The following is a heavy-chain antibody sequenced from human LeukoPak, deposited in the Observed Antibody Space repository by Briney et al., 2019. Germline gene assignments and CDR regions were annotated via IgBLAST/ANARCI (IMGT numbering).Heavy chain of an antibody. Sequence: GGSLRLSCAASGFTFSSYAMSWERTAPGKGLEWVLAISGSGGSTYYADSVRGRFTISRDNCKNTLYLQMNSLRAEDTAVYYCAKGGCVGTSCYRRAFDIWGQGTMVTVSS. CDR1: GFTFSSYA. D-gene: IGHD2-2*01. CDR3: AKGGCVGTSCYRRAFDI. CDR2: ISGSGGST. J-gene: IGHJ3*02. V-gene: IGHV3-23*01.